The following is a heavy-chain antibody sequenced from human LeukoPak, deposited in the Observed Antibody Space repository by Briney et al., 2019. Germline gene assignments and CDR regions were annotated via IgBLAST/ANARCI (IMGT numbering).Heavy chain of an antibody. CDR1: EGTFSSYA. J-gene: IGHJ6*03. V-gene: IGHV1-69*05. D-gene: IGHD4-11*01. CDR2: IIPIFGTA. CDR3: ARAVTNLHYYYYMDV. Sequence: SVKVSCKASEGTFSSYAISWVRQAPGQGLEWMGGIIPIFGTANYAQKFQGRVTITTDESTSTAYMELSSLRSEDTAVYYCARAVTNLHYYYYMDVWGKGTTVTVSS.